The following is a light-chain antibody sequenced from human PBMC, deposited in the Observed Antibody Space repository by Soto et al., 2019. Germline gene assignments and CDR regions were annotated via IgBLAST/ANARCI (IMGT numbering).Light chain of an antibody. Sequence: QSALTQPVSVSGSPGQSITISCSGTSSDVGGYNFVSWYQKYPGKAPKLLIYEVSNRPSGVSNRFSGSKSGNTASLTISGLQAEDEADYYCSSYGGTITYVVFGGGTKLTVL. J-gene: IGLJ2*01. CDR1: SSDVGGYNF. V-gene: IGLV2-14*01. CDR2: EVS. CDR3: SSYGGTITYVV.